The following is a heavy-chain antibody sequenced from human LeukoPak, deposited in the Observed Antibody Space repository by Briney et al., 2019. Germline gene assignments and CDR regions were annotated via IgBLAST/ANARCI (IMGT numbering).Heavy chain of an antibody. Sequence: GASVKVSCKASGYSFSSYAMIWVRQAPGQGLEWMGWINPNSGGTNYAQKFQGRVTMTRDTSISTAYMELSRLRSDDTAVYYCARDPDYSNYFDYWGQGTLVTVSS. V-gene: IGHV1-2*02. CDR3: ARDPDYSNYFDY. CDR2: INPNSGGT. D-gene: IGHD4-11*01. CDR1: GYSFSSYA. J-gene: IGHJ4*02.